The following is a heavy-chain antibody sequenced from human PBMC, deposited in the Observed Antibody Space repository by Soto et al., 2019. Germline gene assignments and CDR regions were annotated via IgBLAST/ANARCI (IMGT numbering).Heavy chain of an antibody. V-gene: IGHV5-10-1*01. D-gene: IGHD5-18*01. CDR2: IDPTDSYT. Sequence: PGESLKISCTGSGYTFTNYWINWVRQMPGKGLEWLGRIDPTDSYTSYSPSFQGHVTISTDKSISTAYLQWGSLKASDTAMYYCARTESGYSYGFADVWGQGTTVTVSS. CDR1: GYTFTNYW. CDR3: ARTESGYSYGFADV. J-gene: IGHJ6*02.